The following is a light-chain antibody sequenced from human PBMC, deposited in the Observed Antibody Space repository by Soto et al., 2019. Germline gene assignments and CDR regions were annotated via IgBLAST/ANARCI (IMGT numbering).Light chain of an antibody. CDR3: QQNYDVPYT. J-gene: IGKJ2*01. CDR1: PSIGSY. V-gene: IGKV1-39*01. Sequence: QLTQAPSLLSASVGDRVTITCRASPSIGSYLNWYQHKPGEAPKLLIFAAHTLKSGVPSRFSGSGFNKEFTLTVTSLQPEDFATYYCQQNYDVPYTFGLGTRVEIK. CDR2: AAH.